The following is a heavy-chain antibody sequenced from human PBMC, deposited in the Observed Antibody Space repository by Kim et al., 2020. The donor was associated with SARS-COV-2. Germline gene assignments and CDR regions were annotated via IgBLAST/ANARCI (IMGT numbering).Heavy chain of an antibody. CDR1: GVSVSTHVYY. Sequence: SETLSLTCSVSGVSVSTHVYYCSWIRQPPGKGLEWIGYMYNSGTTNYNPSLKSRVTISLDTSKNQFSLKMTSVTAADTAVFYCAILRGTWYVEHWGQGTLVTVSS. CDR3: AILRGTWYVEH. J-gene: IGHJ4*02. CDR2: MYNSGTT. D-gene: IGHD1-20*01. V-gene: IGHV4-61*08.